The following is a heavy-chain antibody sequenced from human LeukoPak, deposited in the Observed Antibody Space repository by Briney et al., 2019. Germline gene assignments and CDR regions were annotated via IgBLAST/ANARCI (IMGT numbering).Heavy chain of an antibody. CDR3: ARDLGGATLDAFDI. Sequence: SGRSLRLSCAASGFTFSSHAMHWVRQAPGKGLEWVAVIWSDGSNKFYADSVRGRFTISRDNSQKTLYLQMNSLRADDTAVYYCARDLGGATLDAFDIWGRGTMVTVSS. CDR1: GFTFSSHA. V-gene: IGHV3-33*01. J-gene: IGHJ3*02. CDR2: IWSDGSNK. D-gene: IGHD1-26*01.